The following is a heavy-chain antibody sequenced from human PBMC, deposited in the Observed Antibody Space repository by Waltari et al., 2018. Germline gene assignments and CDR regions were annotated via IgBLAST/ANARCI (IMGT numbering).Heavy chain of an antibody. CDR2: ISGSGGST. CDR3: AAPSYSSSWYSIDAFDI. Sequence: EVQLLESGGGLVQPGGSLRLSCAASGFTFSSYAMSWVRQAPGKGLEWVSAISGSGGSTYYADSVKGRFTISRDNSKNTLYLQMNSLRAEDTAVYYCAAPSYSSSWYSIDAFDIWGQGTMVTVSS. D-gene: IGHD6-13*01. V-gene: IGHV3-23*01. J-gene: IGHJ3*02. CDR1: GFTFSSYA.